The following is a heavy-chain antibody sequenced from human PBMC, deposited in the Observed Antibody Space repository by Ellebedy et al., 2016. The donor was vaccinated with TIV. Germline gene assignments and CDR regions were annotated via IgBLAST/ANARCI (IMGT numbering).Heavy chain of an antibody. CDR2: ISSSSSTM. CDR3: ASLGIAVAGTDY. CDR1: GFTFSSYS. V-gene: IGHV3-48*04. J-gene: IGHJ4*02. Sequence: GESLKISXAASGFTFSSYSMNWVRQAPGKGLEWVSYISSSSSTMYYADSVEGRFTISRDNAKNSLSLQMNSLRAEDTAVYYCASLGIAVAGTDYWGQGTLVTVSS. D-gene: IGHD6-19*01.